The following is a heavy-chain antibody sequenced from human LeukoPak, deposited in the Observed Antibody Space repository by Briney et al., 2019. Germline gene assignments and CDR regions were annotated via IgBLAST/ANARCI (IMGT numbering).Heavy chain of an antibody. CDR3: AKDYQLLTAFDI. CDR2: ISGSGGST. J-gene: IGHJ3*02. Sequence: GGSLRLSCAASGFTFSTYAMHWVRQAPGKGLEWVSAISGSGGSTYYADSVKGRFTISRDNSKNTLYLQMNSLRAEDTAVYYCAKDYQLLTAFDIWGQGTMVTVSS. V-gene: IGHV3-23*01. D-gene: IGHD2-2*01. CDR1: GFTFSTYA.